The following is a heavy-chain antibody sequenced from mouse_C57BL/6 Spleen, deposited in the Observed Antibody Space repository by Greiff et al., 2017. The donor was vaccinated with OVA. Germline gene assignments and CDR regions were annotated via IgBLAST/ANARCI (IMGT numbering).Heavy chain of an antibody. CDR1: GFNIKDYY. D-gene: IGHD2-3*01. CDR2: IDPEDGDT. CDR3: TTGGLYDGYPGY. J-gene: IGHJ2*01. Sequence: VHVKQSGAELVRPGASVKLSCTASGFNIKDYYMHWVKQRPEQGLEWIGRIDPEDGDTEYAPKFQGKATMTADTSSNTAYLQLSSLTSEDTAVYYCTTGGLYDGYPGYWGQGTTLTVSS. V-gene: IGHV14-1*01.